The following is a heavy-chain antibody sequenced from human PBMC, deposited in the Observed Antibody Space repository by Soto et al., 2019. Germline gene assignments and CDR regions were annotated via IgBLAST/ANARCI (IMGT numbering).Heavy chain of an antibody. Sequence: GGSLRLSCAASGFTFSSYAMSWVRQAPGKGLEWVSAISGSGGSTYYADSVKGRFTISRDNSKNTLYLQMNSLRAEDTAVYYCAKDHIAFNYGYYFDYWGQGTLVTVSS. CDR1: GFTFSSYA. D-gene: IGHD4-17*01. J-gene: IGHJ4*02. CDR2: ISGSGGST. CDR3: AKDHIAFNYGYYFDY. V-gene: IGHV3-23*01.